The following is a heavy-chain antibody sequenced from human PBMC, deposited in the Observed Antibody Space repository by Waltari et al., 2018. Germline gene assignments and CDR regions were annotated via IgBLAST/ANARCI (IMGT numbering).Heavy chain of an antibody. J-gene: IGHJ3*02. CDR1: GGSISSYY. CDR3: ARGEDGSTNRKAFDI. CDR2: IYTSGST. Sequence: QAQLQESGPGLVKPSETLSLTCTVSGGSISSYYWSWIRQPAGKGLEWIGRIYTSGSTNYNPTLKSRVTMSVDTSKNQFSLKLSSVTAADTAVYYCARGEDGSTNRKAFDIWGQGTMVTVSS. D-gene: IGHD1-26*01. V-gene: IGHV4-4*07.